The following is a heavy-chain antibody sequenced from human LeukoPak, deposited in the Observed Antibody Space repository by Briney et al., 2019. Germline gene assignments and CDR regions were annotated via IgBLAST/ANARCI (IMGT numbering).Heavy chain of an antibody. D-gene: IGHD2-8*02. CDR2: IKKDGSEK. V-gene: IGHV3-7*01. CDR1: GFTFSNNW. CDR3: VKDAGTA. J-gene: IGHJ5*02. Sequence: GGSLRLSCAASGFTFSNNWMSWVRQAPGKGLECVANIKKDGSEKYYINSVKGRFTISRDNAKNSVFLQMNSLRAEDTALYYCVKDAGTAWGQGTLVTVSS.